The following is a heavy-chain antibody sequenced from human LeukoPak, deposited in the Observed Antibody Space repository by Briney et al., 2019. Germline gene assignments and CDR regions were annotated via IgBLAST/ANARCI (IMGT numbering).Heavy chain of an antibody. V-gene: IGHV3-23*01. CDR1: GFTFSSYA. CDR2: ISGSGGST. J-gene: IGHJ4*02. D-gene: IGHD3-3*01. Sequence: GGSLRLSCAASGFTFSSYAMSWVRQAPGKGLEWVSAISGSGGSTYYADSVKGRFTISRDNSKNTLYLQMNSLRAEDTAVYYCAKLEDFWSGYYQFDYWGQGTLVTVSS. CDR3: AKLEDFWSGYYQFDY.